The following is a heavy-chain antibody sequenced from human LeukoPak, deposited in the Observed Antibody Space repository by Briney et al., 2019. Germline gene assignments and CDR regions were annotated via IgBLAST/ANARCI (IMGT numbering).Heavy chain of an antibody. J-gene: IGHJ3*02. CDR2: ISGSGTNT. V-gene: IGHV3-23*01. D-gene: IGHD1-26*01. CDR1: GFTFSSYA. CDR3: AKQGVGAIYDAFDI. Sequence: GGSLRLSCATSGFTFSSYAMSWVRQAPGKGLEWVSCISGSGTNTYYADSVKGRFTISRDNSKNTMYLQMNSLRAEDTAVYYCAKQGVGAIYDAFDIWGQGTMVTVSS.